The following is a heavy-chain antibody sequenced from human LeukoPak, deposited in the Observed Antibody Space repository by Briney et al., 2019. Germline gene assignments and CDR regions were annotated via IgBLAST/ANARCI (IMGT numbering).Heavy chain of an antibody. V-gene: IGHV3-13*01. CDR1: GFTFSRYD. Sequence: GGSLRLSCAASGFTFSRYDIHWVRQAAGRGLEWVAAIAIAGDTFYAGSVKGRFTISRENAKNSLYLQMNSLRAEDTAVYYCAREDSPGVFDYWGQGTLVTVSS. CDR3: AREDSPGVFDY. D-gene: IGHD2-15*01. J-gene: IGHJ4*02. CDR2: IAIAGDT.